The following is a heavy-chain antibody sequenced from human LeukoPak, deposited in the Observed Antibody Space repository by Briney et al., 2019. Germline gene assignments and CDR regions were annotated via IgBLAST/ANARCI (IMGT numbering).Heavy chain of an antibody. Sequence: ASVKVSCKASGYTFSNYYLHWVRQAPGQGLEWMGLINPTAGNTYYAQRFQGRVTMTRNTSTSTVYMELSSLRSEDTAVYYCATRKTRGNFYFSWGQGTLVTVSS. CDR2: INPTAGNT. CDR3: ATRKTRGNFYFS. V-gene: IGHV1-46*01. J-gene: IGHJ5*02. D-gene: IGHD2-21*02. CDR1: GYTFSNYY.